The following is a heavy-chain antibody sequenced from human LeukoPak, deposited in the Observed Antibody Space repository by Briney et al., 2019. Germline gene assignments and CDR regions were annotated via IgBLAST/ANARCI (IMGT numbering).Heavy chain of an antibody. CDR1: GFTFSSYG. CDR2: ISYDGSDK. J-gene: IGHJ5*02. CDR3: ARGVRYFDPERTWFDP. D-gene: IGHD3-9*01. V-gene: IGHV3-30*03. Sequence: GRSLRLSCAASGFTFSSYGMHWVRQAPGKGLEWVAVISYDGSDKYYADSVKGRFTISRDNAKNSLYLQMNSLRAEDTAVYYCARGVRYFDPERTWFDPWGQGTLVTVSS.